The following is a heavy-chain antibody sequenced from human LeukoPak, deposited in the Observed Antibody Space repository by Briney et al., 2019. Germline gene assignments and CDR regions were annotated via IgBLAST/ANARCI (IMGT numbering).Heavy chain of an antibody. CDR3: ASVRRGFGESSKYYSYYYMDV. CDR2: IYYSGST. Sequence: SETLSLTCTVSGGSISSSSYYWGWIRQPPGKGLEWIGSIYYSGSTYYNPSLKSRVTISVGTSKNQFSLKLSAVAAADTAVYYCASVRRGFGESSKYYSYYYMDVWGIGTTVTISS. V-gene: IGHV4-39*01. CDR1: GGSISSSSYY. D-gene: IGHD3-10*01. J-gene: IGHJ6*03.